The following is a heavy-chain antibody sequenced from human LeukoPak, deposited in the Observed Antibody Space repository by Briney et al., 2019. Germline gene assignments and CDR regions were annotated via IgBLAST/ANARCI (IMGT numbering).Heavy chain of an antibody. CDR2: INADNGNT. CDR1: GYTFTSYA. Sequence: GASVKVSCKASGYTFTSYAMHWVRQAPGQRLEWMGWINADNGNTKYSQNFQGRVTISRDTSASTAYMERSSLRSEDTAVYYCARELGYSGYDTYKWFDPWGQGTLVTVSS. D-gene: IGHD5-12*01. CDR3: ARELGYSGYDTYKWFDP. V-gene: IGHV1-3*01. J-gene: IGHJ5*02.